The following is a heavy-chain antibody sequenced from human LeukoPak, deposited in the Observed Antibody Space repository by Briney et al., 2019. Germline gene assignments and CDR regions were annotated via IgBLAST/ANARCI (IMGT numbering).Heavy chain of an antibody. J-gene: IGHJ3*02. CDR1: GFTFSSYA. CDR2: ISYDGSNK. CDR3: AKEGRWLQLGGAFDI. Sequence: GGSLRLSCAASGFTFSSYAMHWVRQAPGKGLEWVAVISYDGSNKYYADSVKGRFTISRDNSKNTLYLQMNSLRAEDTAVYYCAKEGRWLQLGGAFDIWGQGTMITVSS. V-gene: IGHV3-30-3*01. D-gene: IGHD5-24*01.